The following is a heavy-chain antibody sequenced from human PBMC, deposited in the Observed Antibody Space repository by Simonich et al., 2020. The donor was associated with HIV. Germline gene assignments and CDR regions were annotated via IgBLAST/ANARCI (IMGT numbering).Heavy chain of an antibody. CDR3: ARGFYQRLYYFDY. Sequence: QVQLQQWCAGLLKPSETLSLTCAVYGGSFSGYYWSWIRQPPGQGLEWLGEINHSGSTNYNPSLKSRVTISVDTSKNQFSLKLSSVTAADTAVYYCARGFYQRLYYFDYWGQGTLVTVSS. J-gene: IGHJ4*02. V-gene: IGHV4-34*01. D-gene: IGHD2-2*01. CDR2: INHSGST. CDR1: GGSFSGYY.